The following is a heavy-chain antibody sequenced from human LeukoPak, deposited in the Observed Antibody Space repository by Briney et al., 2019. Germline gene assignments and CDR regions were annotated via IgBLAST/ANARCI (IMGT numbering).Heavy chain of an antibody. D-gene: IGHD5-12*01. CDR3: ARLRSGYDSPFDY. V-gene: IGHV5-51*01. CDR1: GYSFTSYW. J-gene: IGHJ4*02. CDR2: IYPGGSDS. Sequence: GESLKISCKGSGYSFTSYWIGWVRQMPGKGLEWMGIIYPGGSDSRYSPSFQGQVTISADRSISTAYLQWSSLKASDTAIYYCARLRSGYDSPFDYWGQGTLVTVSS.